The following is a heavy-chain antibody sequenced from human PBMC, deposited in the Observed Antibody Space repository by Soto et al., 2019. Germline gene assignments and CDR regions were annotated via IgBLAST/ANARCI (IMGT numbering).Heavy chain of an antibody. CDR2: IRGSGGST. D-gene: IGHD6-13*01. V-gene: IGHV3-23*01. Sequence: EVQLLESGGGLVQPGGSLSLSCPASGFTFSTYTMNWVRRAPGKGQEWVSAIRGSGGSTYYADSVQGRFTISRDNSKNTLYLQMNSLRAEDTAVYYCAKGATSSWYGGHFDCWGQGTLVTVSS. CDR1: GFTFSTYT. J-gene: IGHJ4*02. CDR3: AKGATSSWYGGHFDC.